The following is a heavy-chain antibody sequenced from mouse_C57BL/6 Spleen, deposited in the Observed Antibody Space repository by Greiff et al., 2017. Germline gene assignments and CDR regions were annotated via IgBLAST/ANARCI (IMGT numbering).Heavy chain of an antibody. CDR1: GYAFSSSW. Sequence: QVQLQQSGPELVKPGASVKISCKASGYAFSSSWMNWVKQRPGKGLEWIGRIYPGDGDTNYNGKFKGKATLTADKSSSTAYMQLSSLTSEDSAVYFCARWGDSSVLYYFDYWGQGTTLTVSS. D-gene: IGHD3-2*02. V-gene: IGHV1-82*01. CDR2: IYPGDGDT. J-gene: IGHJ2*01. CDR3: ARWGDSSVLYYFDY.